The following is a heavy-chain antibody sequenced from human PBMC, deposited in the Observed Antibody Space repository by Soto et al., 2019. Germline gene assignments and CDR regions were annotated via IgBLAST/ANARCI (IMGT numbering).Heavy chain of an antibody. D-gene: IGHD2-2*01. CDR2: ISYDGSNK. J-gene: IGHJ4*02. V-gene: IGHV3-30*18. CDR3: AKDHIVAAAPDY. Sequence: QVQLVESGGGVVQPGTSLRLSCAASGFTFETYAMHWVRLAPGKGLEWMAVISYDGSNKYYADSAKGRFTISRDNSKNTLYMQMNSLRAEDTAIYSCAKDHIVAAAPDYWGQGTLVTVSS. CDR1: GFTFETYA.